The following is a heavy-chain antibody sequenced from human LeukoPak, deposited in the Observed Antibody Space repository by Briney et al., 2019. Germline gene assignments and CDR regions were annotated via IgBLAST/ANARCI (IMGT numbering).Heavy chain of an antibody. Sequence: ASVKVSCKASGQSLTGYFIHWVRQAPGQGLEWVGRIDPNTGDTIYAQNFQGRVTVTSATSISTAYMELSRLTSDDTAVYFCARGPPNWGFDLWGQGTMVTVSS. CDR3: ARGPPNWGFDL. V-gene: IGHV1-2*06. D-gene: IGHD7-27*01. CDR1: GQSLTGYF. J-gene: IGHJ3*01. CDR2: IDPNTGDT.